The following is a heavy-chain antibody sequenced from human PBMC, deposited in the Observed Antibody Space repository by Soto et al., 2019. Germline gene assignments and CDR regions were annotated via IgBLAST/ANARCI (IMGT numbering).Heavy chain of an antibody. D-gene: IGHD3-16*02. CDR3: ARSYRSSDYIWGSYRPLLDY. V-gene: IGHV1-18*01. CDR1: GYTFTSYG. Sequence: ASVKVSCKASGYTFTSYGISWVRQAPGQGLEWMGWISAYNGNTNYAQKLQGRVTMTTDTSTSTAYMELRSLRSDDTAVYYCARSYRSSDYIWGSYRPLLDYWGQGTLVTVSS. CDR2: ISAYNGNT. J-gene: IGHJ4*02.